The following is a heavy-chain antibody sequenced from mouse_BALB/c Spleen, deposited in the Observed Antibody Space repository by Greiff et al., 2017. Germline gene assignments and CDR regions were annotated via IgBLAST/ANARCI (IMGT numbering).Heavy chain of an antibody. Sequence: LQQPGSELVRPGASVKLSCKASGYTFTSYWMHWVKQRPGQGLEWIGNIYPGSGSTNYDEKFKSKATLTVDTSSSTAYMQLSSLTSEDSAVYYCARWSTTAPFDYWGQGTTLTVSS. D-gene: IGHD1-2*01. CDR3: ARWSTTAPFDY. J-gene: IGHJ2*01. CDR1: GYTFTSYW. V-gene: IGHV1S22*01. CDR2: IYPGSGST.